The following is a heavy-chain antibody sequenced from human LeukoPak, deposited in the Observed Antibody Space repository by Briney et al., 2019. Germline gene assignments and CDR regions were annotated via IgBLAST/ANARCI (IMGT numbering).Heavy chain of an antibody. V-gene: IGHV1-18*01. D-gene: IGHD3-10*01. CDR2: ISAYNGNT. J-gene: IGHJ4*02. CDR3: ARQYVILWFGDKGGTNFDY. Sequence: ASVKVSCKASGYTFTSYGISWVRQAPGQGLEWMGWISAYNGNTNYAQKLQGRVTMTTDTSTSTAYMELRSLRSDDTAVYYCARQYVILWFGDKGGTNFDYWGQGTLVTVSS. CDR1: GYTFTSYG.